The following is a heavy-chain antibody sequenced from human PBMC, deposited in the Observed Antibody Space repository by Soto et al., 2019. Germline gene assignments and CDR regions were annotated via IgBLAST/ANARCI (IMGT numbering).Heavy chain of an antibody. V-gene: IGHV4-30-4*01. D-gene: IGHD2-2*01. J-gene: IGHJ4*02. Sequence: SETLSLTCTVSGGYIRSGGYYWSWIRQPPGKGLEWIGYIYYSGSTYYNPSLKSRVTISVDTSKNQFSLKLSSVTAADTAVYYCARENQLLLDYRGQGTLVTVSS. CDR1: GGYIRSGGYY. CDR3: ARENQLLLDY. CDR2: IYYSGST.